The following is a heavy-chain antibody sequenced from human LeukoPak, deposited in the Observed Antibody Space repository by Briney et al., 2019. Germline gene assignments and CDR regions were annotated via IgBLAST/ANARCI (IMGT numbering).Heavy chain of an antibody. CDR3: AKGTGVVITLGAFDI. Sequence: PGGSLRLSCAASGFTFDDYAMHWVRQAPGKGLEWVSGISWNSGSIGYADSVKGRFTISRDNAKNSLYLQMNSLRAEDMALYYCAKGTGVVITLGAFDIWGQGTMVTVSS. D-gene: IGHD3-3*01. CDR2: ISWNSGSI. CDR1: GFTFDDYA. V-gene: IGHV3-9*03. J-gene: IGHJ3*02.